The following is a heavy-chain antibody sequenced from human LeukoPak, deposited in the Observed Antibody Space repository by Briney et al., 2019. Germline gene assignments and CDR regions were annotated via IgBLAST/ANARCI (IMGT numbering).Heavy chain of an antibody. CDR3: AREGGPSDAFDI. D-gene: IGHD1-26*01. CDR2: IYHSGST. Sequence: SETLSLTCAVPGGSISSGGYSWSWIRQPPGKGLEWIGYIYHSGSTYYNPSLKSRVTISVDRSKNQFSLKLSSVTAADTAVYYCAREGGPSDAFDIWGQGTMVTVSS. CDR1: GGSISSGGYS. J-gene: IGHJ3*02. V-gene: IGHV4-30-2*01.